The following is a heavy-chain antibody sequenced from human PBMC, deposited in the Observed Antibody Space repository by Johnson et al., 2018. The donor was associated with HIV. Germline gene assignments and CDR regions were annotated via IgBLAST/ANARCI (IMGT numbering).Heavy chain of an antibody. D-gene: IGHD3-22*01. CDR3: ARALYYYDRGDAFDI. Sequence: VQLVESGGGLVQPGGSLRLSCAASGFTFSSYWMSWVRQAPGKGLECVANIKQDGSEKYYVDSVKGRFTISRDNAKNSLYLQMNSLRAEDTAVYYCARALYYYDRGDAFDIWGQGTMVTVSS. CDR2: IKQDGSEK. V-gene: IGHV3-7*01. CDR1: GFTFSSYW. J-gene: IGHJ3*02.